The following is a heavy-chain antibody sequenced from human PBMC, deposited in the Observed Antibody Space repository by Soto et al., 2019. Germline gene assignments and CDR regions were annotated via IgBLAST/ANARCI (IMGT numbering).Heavy chain of an antibody. CDR3: ARVERGTATTVVDAFDI. D-gene: IGHD1-1*01. J-gene: IGHJ3*02. CDR1: GGSVSGANYY. Sequence: QVQLQQWGAGLLKPSETLSLTCAVYGGSVSGANYYWSWIRQPPGKGLGWIGEMSHSGGTHFNPSLKSRVTISVDTSTNQFPLKMSSVTAADTALYYCARVERGTATTVVDAFDIWGPGTMVTVSS. CDR2: MSHSGGT. V-gene: IGHV4-34*01.